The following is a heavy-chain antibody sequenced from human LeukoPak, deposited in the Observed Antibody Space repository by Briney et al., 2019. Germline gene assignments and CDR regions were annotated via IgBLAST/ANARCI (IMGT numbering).Heavy chain of an antibody. V-gene: IGHV4-39*01. J-gene: IGHJ5*02. D-gene: IGHD3-10*01. CDR3: ARKSSITMVRGVSNWFDP. Sequence: SETLSLTCTVSGGSISSSSYYWGWLRQPPGKGMEWIGSIYYSGSTYYNPSLKSRVTISVDTSKNQFSLKLSSVTAADTAVYYCARKSSITMVRGVSNWFDPWGQGTLVTVSS. CDR2: IYYSGST. CDR1: GGSISSSSYY.